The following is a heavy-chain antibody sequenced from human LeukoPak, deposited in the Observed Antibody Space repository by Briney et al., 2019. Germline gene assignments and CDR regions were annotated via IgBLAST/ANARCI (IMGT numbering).Heavy chain of an antibody. V-gene: IGHV3-49*04. D-gene: IGHD2-15*01. Sequence: GGSLRLSCTASGFTFGDYAMSWVRQAPGKGLEWVGFIRSKAYGGTTEYAASVKGRFTISRDDSKSIAYLQMNSLKTEDTAVYYCTSGLGYCSGGSCYPSYYYYMDVWGKGTTVTIPS. J-gene: IGHJ6*03. CDR3: TSGLGYCSGGSCYPSYYYYMDV. CDR1: GFTFGDYA. CDR2: IRSKAYGGTT.